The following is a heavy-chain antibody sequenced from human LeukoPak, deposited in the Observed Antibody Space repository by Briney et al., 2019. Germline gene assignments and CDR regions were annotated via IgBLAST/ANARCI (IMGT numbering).Heavy chain of an antibody. V-gene: IGHV3-21*06. CDR2: ISNDGSSK. CDR1: GFTFRTYI. J-gene: IGHJ3*01. CDR3: VREHSVVVAAIGSAPAFDV. Sequence: PGGSLRLSCAASGFTFRTYIMNWVRQAPGKRLEWVTYISNDGSSKSYGDSVRGRFTISRDNAKNSLFLQMNSLRVDDTALYYCVREHSVVVAAIGSAPAFDVWGHGTMVSVSP. D-gene: IGHD2-21*02.